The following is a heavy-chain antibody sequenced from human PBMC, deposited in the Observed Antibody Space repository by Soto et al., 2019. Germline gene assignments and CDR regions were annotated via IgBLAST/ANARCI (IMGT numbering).Heavy chain of an antibody. CDR2: IKEDGSEK. D-gene: IGHD1-1*01. V-gene: IGHV3-7*01. CDR1: GMAFSYYW. CDR3: ARDSRRIRATSDIDR. Sequence: HPGGSLRLSCATSGMAFSYYWMSWVRQAPGKGLEWVANIKEDGSEKYYVDSVRGRFTISRDNARNSLYLEINSLRAEDTGLYYCARDSRRIRATSDIDRWGQGTLVTVSS. J-gene: IGHJ5*02.